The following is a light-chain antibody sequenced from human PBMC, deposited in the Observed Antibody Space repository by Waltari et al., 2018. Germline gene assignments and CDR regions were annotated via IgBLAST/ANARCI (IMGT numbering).Light chain of an antibody. V-gene: IGKV1-5*01. CDR1: QTISTW. CDR3: QQYNGYPIT. Sequence: DTQMTQSPSTLSASVGNRGTIPCRASQTISTWLAWYQQKPGKAPKVLIYDASNLESGVPSRFSGSGSGTEFTLTISSLQPDDFATYYCQQYNGYPITFGQGTRLEIK. CDR2: DAS. J-gene: IGKJ5*01.